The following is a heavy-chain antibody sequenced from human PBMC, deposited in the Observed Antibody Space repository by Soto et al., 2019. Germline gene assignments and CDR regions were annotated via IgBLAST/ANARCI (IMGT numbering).Heavy chain of an antibody. CDR3: SKGFWAVAGTRYFDY. D-gene: IGHD6-19*01. CDR1: GFTFSNYA. Sequence: WGSLRLSCAASGFTFSNYAMSWVRQAPGKGLEWVSLISVTGGTTYYADSVKGRFTISRDNSKNTLYLQMNSLRAEDTALYYCSKGFWAVAGTRYFDYWGQGTLVTGSS. CDR2: ISVTGGTT. J-gene: IGHJ4*02. V-gene: IGHV3-23*01.